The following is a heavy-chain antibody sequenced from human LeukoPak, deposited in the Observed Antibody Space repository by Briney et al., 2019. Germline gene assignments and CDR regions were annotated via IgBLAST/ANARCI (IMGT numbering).Heavy chain of an antibody. D-gene: IGHD3-9*01. CDR3: ARDDGTSNYDILTGPHYYMDV. CDR1: GFTFSSYS. CDR2: ISSSSSYI. Sequence: GGSLRLSCAASGFTFSSYSMDWVRQAPGKGLEWVSSISSSSSYIYYADSVKGRFTISRDNAKNSLYLQMNSLRAEDTAVYYCARDDGTSNYDILTGPHYYMDVWGKGTTVTISS. V-gene: IGHV3-21*01. J-gene: IGHJ6*03.